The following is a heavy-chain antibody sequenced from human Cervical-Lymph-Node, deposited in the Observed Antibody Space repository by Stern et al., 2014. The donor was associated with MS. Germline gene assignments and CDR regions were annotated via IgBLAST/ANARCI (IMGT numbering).Heavy chain of an antibody. D-gene: IGHD3-3*01. Sequence: QLQLQESGPGLVKPSETLSLTCSISGGSIGSYYWSWIRQSPGKGLEWIGSVFYTGSTSHHPPLKSRVTISLDTSKVQFSLKLTSVTAADTAVYYCAREGGGTMNIGRFYHYYAMDVWGQGTTVSVSS. CDR1: GGSIGSYY. J-gene: IGHJ6*02. CDR2: VFYTGST. CDR3: AREGGGTMNIGRFYHYYAMDV. V-gene: IGHV4-59*01.